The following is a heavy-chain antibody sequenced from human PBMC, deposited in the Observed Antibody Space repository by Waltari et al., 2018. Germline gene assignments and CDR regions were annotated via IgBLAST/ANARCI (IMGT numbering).Heavy chain of an antibody. V-gene: IGHV3-23*01. J-gene: IGHJ6*02. CDR3: AKDEGNRRAPTFGMDV. CDR2: LSGSGLI. Sequence: EMQLLASGGGLAQPGGSVRVSCAASGFTLTRFTLNWVRQAPGRGLEWLSLLSGSGLIDYADSVKGRFTISRDTSKNTVYLQMDSLRAEDTAVYYCAKDEGNRRAPTFGMDVWGRGTTVIVS. CDR1: GFTLTRFT. D-gene: IGHD3-10*01.